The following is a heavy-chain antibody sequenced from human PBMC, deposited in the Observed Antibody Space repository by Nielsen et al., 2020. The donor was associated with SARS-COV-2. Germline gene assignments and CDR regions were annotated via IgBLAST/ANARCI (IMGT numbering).Heavy chain of an antibody. CDR3: AKASRAATGFDY. D-gene: IGHD6-13*01. CDR2: ISGSSGST. Sequence: GESLKISCAASGFTFSSYWMNWVRQAPGKGLEWVSAISGSSGSTYYADSVKGRFTISRDNSKNTLFLQMNSLRAEDTGLYYCAKASRAATGFDYWGQGTLVTVSS. V-gene: IGHV3-23*01. CDR1: GFTFSSYW. J-gene: IGHJ4*02.